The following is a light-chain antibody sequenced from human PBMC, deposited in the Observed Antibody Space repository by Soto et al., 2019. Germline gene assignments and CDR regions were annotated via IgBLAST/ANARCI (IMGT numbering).Light chain of an antibody. J-gene: IGKJ1*01. CDR3: MQTLLSCT. V-gene: IGKV2-28*01. CDR2: SGS. Sequence: DIVMTQSPLSLPVTPGEPASISCRSSQSLLHSNGYTYLDWYLQRPGQSPQLLIYSGSYRASGVPDRFSGSGSGTDFTLKISRVEAGDVGVYYCMQTLLSCTLGQGTKVDIK. CDR1: QSLLHSNGYTY.